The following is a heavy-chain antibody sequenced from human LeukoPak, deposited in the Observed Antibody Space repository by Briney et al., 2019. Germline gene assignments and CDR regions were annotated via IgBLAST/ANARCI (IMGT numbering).Heavy chain of an antibody. V-gene: IGHV4-39*01. Sequence: SETLSLTCTVSGGSISSSSYYWGWIRHPPGKGLEWIGSIYYSGSTYYNPSLKSRVTISVDTSKNQFSLKLSSVTAADTAVYYCARQEEWELPIDYWGQGTLVTVSS. CDR1: GGSISSSSYY. CDR2: IYYSGST. CDR3: ARQEEWELPIDY. J-gene: IGHJ4*02. D-gene: IGHD1-26*01.